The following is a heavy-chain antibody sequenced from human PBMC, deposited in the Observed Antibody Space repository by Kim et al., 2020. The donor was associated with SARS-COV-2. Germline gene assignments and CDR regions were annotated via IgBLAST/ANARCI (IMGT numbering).Heavy chain of an antibody. J-gene: IGHJ6*03. V-gene: IGHV4-34*01. Sequence: SETLSLTCAVYGGSFSGYYWSWIRQPPGKGLEWIGEINHSGSTNYNPSLKSRVTISVDTSKNQFSLKLSSVTAADTAVYYCARGEIVVVTAMVTYYYYYYMDVWGTGTTVTVSS. CDR1: GGSFSGYY. CDR3: ARGEIVVVTAMVTYYYYYYMDV. D-gene: IGHD2-21*02. CDR2: INHSGST.